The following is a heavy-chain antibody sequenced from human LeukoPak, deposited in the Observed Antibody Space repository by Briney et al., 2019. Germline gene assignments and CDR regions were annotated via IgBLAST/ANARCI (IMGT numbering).Heavy chain of an antibody. Sequence: SETLSLTCTVSGGSISSYYWSWIRQPPGKGLEWIGYIYYSGSTNYNPSLKSRVTISVDTSKNQFSLKLSSVTAADTAVYYCARHPNYYYYSMDVWGQGTTVTVSS. CDR2: IYYSGST. V-gene: IGHV4-59*01. CDR1: GGSISSYY. J-gene: IGHJ6*02. CDR3: ARHPNYYYYSMDV.